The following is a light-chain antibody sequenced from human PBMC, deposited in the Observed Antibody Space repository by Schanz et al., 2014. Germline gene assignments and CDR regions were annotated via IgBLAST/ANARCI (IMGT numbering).Light chain of an antibody. CDR2: DAS. CDR3: QQYDNWWT. J-gene: IGKJ1*01. CDR1: QSVSSSY. Sequence: EIVLTQSPGTLSLSPGERATLSCRASQSVSSSYLAWYQQKPGQAPRLLIYDASNRATGIPDRFSGSGSGTDFTLTISSLQSEDFAVYYCQQYDNWWTFGQGTKVEIK. V-gene: IGKV3-20*01.